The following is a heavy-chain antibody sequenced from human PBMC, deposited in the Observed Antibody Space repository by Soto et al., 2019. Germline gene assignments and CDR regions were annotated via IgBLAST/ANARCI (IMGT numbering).Heavy chain of an antibody. V-gene: IGHV3-33*08. D-gene: IGHD6-13*01. CDR3: ARGRGYSSSWSIYYFDF. CDR2: IRYDGSNK. Sequence: PGGSLRLSCAASGFTFSGYAMHWVRQAPGKGLEWVAVIRYDGSNKYYADSVKGRFTISRDNSKNTLYLQMNSLRAEDTAVYYCARGRGYSSSWSIYYFDFWGQGTQVTVSS. J-gene: IGHJ4*02. CDR1: GFTFSGYA.